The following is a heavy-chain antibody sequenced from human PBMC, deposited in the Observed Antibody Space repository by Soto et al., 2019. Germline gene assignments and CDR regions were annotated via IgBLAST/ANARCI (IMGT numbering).Heavy chain of an antibody. J-gene: IGHJ4*02. Sequence: PSETLSLTCTVSCGSIRSYYWNWIRQPPGKGLEWIGYIDDSGTTNYNPSLKSRVTISVDTSKNQFSLRLNSVTAADTAVYYCARQGYYDNSGYSGTFDSWGQGFVVTVSS. CDR1: CGSIRSYY. V-gene: IGHV4-59*01. D-gene: IGHD3-22*01. CDR3: ARQGYYDNSGYSGTFDS. CDR2: IDDSGTT.